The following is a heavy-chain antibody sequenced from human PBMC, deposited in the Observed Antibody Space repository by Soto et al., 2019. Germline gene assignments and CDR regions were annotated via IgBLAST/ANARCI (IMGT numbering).Heavy chain of an antibody. CDR3: ARNGYSYGLGYYGMDV. CDR2: INPNSGST. Sequence: ASVKVSCKASGYTFTGYYMHWVRQAPGQGLEWMGWINPNSGSTNYAQKFQGWVTMTRDTSTSTVYMELSSLRSEDTAVYYCARNGYSYGLGYYGMDVWGQGTTVTVSS. D-gene: IGHD5-18*01. J-gene: IGHJ6*02. CDR1: GYTFTGYY. V-gene: IGHV1-2*04.